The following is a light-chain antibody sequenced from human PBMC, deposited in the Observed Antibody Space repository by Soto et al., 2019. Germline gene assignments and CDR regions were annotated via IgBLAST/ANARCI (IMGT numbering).Light chain of an antibody. Sequence: DIQMTQSPSTLSASVGDRVTITCRASQSISSWLAWYQQKPGKAHKLLIYTASSLDSGVPSRFSGSGSGTEFTLTISSLQPDDFATYYCQEYNSHSRYTFGQGTKLEIK. CDR2: TAS. J-gene: IGKJ2*01. CDR1: QSISSW. CDR3: QEYNSHSRYT. V-gene: IGKV1-5*03.